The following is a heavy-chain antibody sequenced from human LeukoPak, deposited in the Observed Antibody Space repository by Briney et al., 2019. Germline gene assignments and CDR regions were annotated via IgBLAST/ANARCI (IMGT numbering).Heavy chain of an antibody. Sequence: GGSLRLSCAVSGFTFSGFWVSWSRRAPGEGLEWVASINSEGSEGFYADVVKGRFTISRDNANNSLYLQINSLRAEDTAVYYCARSSHSSSSSVWGQGTMVTVSS. CDR1: GFTFSGFW. J-gene: IGHJ3*01. CDR2: INSEGSEG. V-gene: IGHV3-7*03. D-gene: IGHD6-6*01. CDR3: ARSSHSSSSSV.